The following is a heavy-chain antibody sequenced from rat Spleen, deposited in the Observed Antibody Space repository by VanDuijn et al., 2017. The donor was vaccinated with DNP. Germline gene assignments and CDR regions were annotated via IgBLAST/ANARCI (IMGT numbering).Heavy chain of an antibody. V-gene: IGHV2S12*01. J-gene: IGHJ4*01. CDR1: GFSFTSYG. D-gene: IGHD1-12*01. CDR3: TRDSYAHDYAMDA. Sequence: QVQLEESGPGLVQSSQTLSLTCSVSGFSFTSYGVRWFRQPPGKGLEWIAAISSGGITFYNSALKSRLSISRDTSKTQVFLKMNSLQTEDTAIYFCTRDSYAHDYAMDAWGQGTSVTVSS. CDR2: ISSGGIT.